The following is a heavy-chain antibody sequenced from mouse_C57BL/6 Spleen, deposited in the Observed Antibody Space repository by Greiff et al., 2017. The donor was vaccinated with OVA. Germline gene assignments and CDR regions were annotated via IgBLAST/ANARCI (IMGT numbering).Heavy chain of an antibody. V-gene: IGHV1-80*01. CDR1: GYAFSSYW. Sequence: QVQLQQSGAELVKPGASVKISCKASGYAFSSYWMNWVKQRPGKGLEWIGQIYPGDGDTNYNGKFKGKATLTADKSSSTAYMQLSSLTSEDSAVYFCARWGHITTVVERYVDVWGTGTTVTVSS. D-gene: IGHD1-1*01. J-gene: IGHJ1*03. CDR2: IYPGDGDT. CDR3: ARWGHITTVVERYVDV.